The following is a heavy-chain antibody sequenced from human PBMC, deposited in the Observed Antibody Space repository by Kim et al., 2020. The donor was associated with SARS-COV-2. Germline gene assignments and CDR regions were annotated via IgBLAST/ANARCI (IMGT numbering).Heavy chain of an antibody. V-gene: IGHV3-30*02. J-gene: IGHJ6*02. D-gene: IGHD3-3*01. Sequence: YYADSVKGRFTISRDNSKNTLYLQMNSLRAEDTAVYYCAKDWRSYGMDVWGQGTTVTVSS. CDR3: AKDWRSYGMDV.